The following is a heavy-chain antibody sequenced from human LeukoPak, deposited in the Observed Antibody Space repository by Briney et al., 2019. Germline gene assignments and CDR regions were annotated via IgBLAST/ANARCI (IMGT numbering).Heavy chain of an antibody. CDR3: VGEEYGTGSYYKSSD. Sequence: GSLRLSCAASGFTFSSYEMNWVRQPPGKGLEWIGSMYYTGSYTGTTYYNPSLESRVTVSVDTSKNLCSLKLTSVTAADTAVYYCVGEEYGTGSYYKSSDWGQGTLVTVSS. CDR2: MYYTGSYTGTT. J-gene: IGHJ4*02. V-gene: IGHV4-59*04. D-gene: IGHD3-10*01. CDR1: GFTFSSYE.